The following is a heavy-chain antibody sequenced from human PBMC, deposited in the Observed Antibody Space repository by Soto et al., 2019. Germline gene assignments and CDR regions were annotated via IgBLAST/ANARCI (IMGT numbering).Heavy chain of an antibody. CDR1: GGSISSSSYY. V-gene: IGHV4-39*01. CDR2: IYYSGST. Sequence: TSETLSLTCTVLGGSISSSSYYWGWIRQPPGKGLEWIGSIYYSGSTYYNPSLKSRVTISVDTSKNQFSLKLSSVTAADTAVYYCASPKIAFYNWFDPWGQGTLVTVSS. J-gene: IGHJ5*02. D-gene: IGHD3-3*02. CDR3: ASPKIAFYNWFDP.